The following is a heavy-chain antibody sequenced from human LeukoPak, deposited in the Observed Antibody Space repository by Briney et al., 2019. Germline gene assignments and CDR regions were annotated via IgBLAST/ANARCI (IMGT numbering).Heavy chain of an antibody. J-gene: IGHJ4*02. Sequence: GGSLRLSCTASGFSFSRYSMNWVRQAPGKGLEWISYISSDGSTIYYADSVKGRFTISRDNARNSLYLQMNSLRAEDTAVYYCARDPAMQTWLSAYYFDYWGQGTQVSVSS. V-gene: IGHV3-48*01. CDR3: ARDPAMQTWLSAYYFDY. CDR1: GFSFSRYS. D-gene: IGHD3-22*01. CDR2: ISSDGSTI.